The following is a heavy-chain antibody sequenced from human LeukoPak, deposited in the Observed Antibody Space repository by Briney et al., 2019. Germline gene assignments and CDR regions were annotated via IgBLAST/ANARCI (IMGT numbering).Heavy chain of an antibody. J-gene: IGHJ4*02. D-gene: IGHD6-13*01. CDR3: AKDFVRSHQGMAAGVSKIFDS. CDR1: VFISDEYA. Sequence: SLTLSCPASVFISDEYAIHWVRQTPGRGLEGVSCINWNRDNLGYADYVKGRFTISRDNANHSLYLQMNSLRPEDTALYYCAKDFVRSHQGMAAGVSKIFDSWGQGTLVTVSS. CDR2: INWNRDNL. V-gene: IGHV3-9*02.